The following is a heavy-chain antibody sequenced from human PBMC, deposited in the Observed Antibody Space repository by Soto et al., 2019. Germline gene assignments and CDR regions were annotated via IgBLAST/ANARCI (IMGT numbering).Heavy chain of an antibody. CDR3: AKPQTIGNSCTYLDY. CDR1: GFSFSDFA. D-gene: IGHD5-18*01. J-gene: IGHJ4*02. CDR2: ISGSGGDT. Sequence: GGSLRLSCAASGFSFSDFAMSWVRQAPGKGLEWVSCISGSGGDTYFADSVRGRFTISRDNSKNTLYLQMNSLRAEDTAVYHCAKPQTIGNSCTYLDYWGQGTLVTVSS. V-gene: IGHV3-23*01.